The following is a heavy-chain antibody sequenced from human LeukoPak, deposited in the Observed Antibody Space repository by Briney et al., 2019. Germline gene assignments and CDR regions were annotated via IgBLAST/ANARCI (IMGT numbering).Heavy chain of an antibody. V-gene: IGHV3-23*01. D-gene: IGHD3-3*01. Sequence: PGGSLRLSCAASGFTFSSYAMNWVRQAPGKGLEWVSVISGSCYSTYYADSVKGRFTISRDNSKETLCLQMNSLRAEDTAVYYCAKGPGSDFWSGSYPFDCWGQGTLVTVSS. J-gene: IGHJ4*02. CDR1: GFTFSSYA. CDR3: AKGPGSDFWSGSYPFDC. CDR2: ISGSCYST.